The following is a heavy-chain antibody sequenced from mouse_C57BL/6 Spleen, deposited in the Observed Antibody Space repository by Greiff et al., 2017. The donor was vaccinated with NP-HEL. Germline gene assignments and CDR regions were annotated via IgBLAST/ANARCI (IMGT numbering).Heavy chain of an antibody. CDR3: ARRGPYYAMDY. Sequence: QVQLQQSGAELVMPGASVKLSCKASGYTFTSYWMHWVKQRPGQGLEWIGEIDPSDSYTNYNQKFKGKSTLTVDNSSSTAYMQLSSLTSEDSAVYYCARRGPYYAMDYWGQGTSVTVSS. V-gene: IGHV1-69*01. J-gene: IGHJ4*01. CDR1: GYTFTSYW. CDR2: IDPSDSYT.